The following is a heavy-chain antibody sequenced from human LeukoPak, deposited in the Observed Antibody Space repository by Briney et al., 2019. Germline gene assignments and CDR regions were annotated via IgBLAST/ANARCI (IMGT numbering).Heavy chain of an antibody. V-gene: IGHV1-18*01. J-gene: IGHJ4*02. Sequence: ASVKVSRKASGYSFTSYGISRVRQAPGQGLEWMGWISGYNGNTNYAQKFQGRVTMTTDTSTSTAYMDLRSLRSDDTAVYYCAKDLTHRRNYDSSGYQIVPAFWGQGTLVTVSS. CDR2: ISGYNGNT. D-gene: IGHD3-22*01. CDR1: GYSFTSYG. CDR3: AKDLTHRRNYDSSGYQIVPAF.